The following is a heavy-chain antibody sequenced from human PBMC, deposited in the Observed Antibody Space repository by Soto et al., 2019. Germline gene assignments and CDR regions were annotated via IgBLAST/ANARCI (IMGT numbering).Heavy chain of an antibody. V-gene: IGHV1-69*13. Sequence: SVKVSCKSSGGTFSSYAISWVRQAPGQGLEWMGGIIPIFGTANYAQKFQGKVTITADESTSTAYMELSSLRSEDTAVYYCARDHTPEWELLPSNWFDPWGQGTLVTVSS. D-gene: IGHD1-26*01. CDR3: ARDHTPEWELLPSNWFDP. CDR1: GGTFSSYA. J-gene: IGHJ5*02. CDR2: IIPIFGTA.